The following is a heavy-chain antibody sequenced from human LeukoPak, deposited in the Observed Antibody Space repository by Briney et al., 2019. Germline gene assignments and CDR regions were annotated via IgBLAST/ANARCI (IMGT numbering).Heavy chain of an antibody. V-gene: IGHV3-23*01. CDR2: ISGSGGST. D-gene: IGHD2-15*01. Sequence: GGSLRLSCAASGFTFSSYAMSWVRQAPGKGLEWVSAISGSGGSTYYADSVKGRFTISRNNSKNTLYLQVNSLRAEDTAVYYCAKDMASVVVPDDYYYYYMDVWGKGTTVTVSS. J-gene: IGHJ6*03. CDR1: GFTFSSYA. CDR3: AKDMASVVVPDDYYYYYMDV.